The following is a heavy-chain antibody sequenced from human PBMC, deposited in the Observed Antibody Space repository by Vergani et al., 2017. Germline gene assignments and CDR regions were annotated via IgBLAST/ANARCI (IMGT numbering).Heavy chain of an antibody. CDR3: ARDLIAARRRYFDL. J-gene: IGHJ2*01. V-gene: IGHV1-69*08. D-gene: IGHD6-6*01. CDR2: IIPILGIA. Sequence: QVQLVQSGAEVKKPGSSVKVSCKASGGTFSSYTISWVRQAPGQGLEWMGRIIPILGIANYAQKFQGRVTITADESTSTAYMELSSLRSEDTAVYYCARDLIAARRRYFDLWGRGTLVTVSS. CDR1: GGTFSSYT.